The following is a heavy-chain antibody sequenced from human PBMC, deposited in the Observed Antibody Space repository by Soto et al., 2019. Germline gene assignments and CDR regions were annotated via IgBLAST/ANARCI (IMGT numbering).Heavy chain of an antibody. CDR3: AKDRVATIISGGPVWY. D-gene: IGHD5-12*01. V-gene: IGHV3-23*01. CDR2: ISGSGGST. J-gene: IGHJ4*02. CDR1: GFTFSSYA. Sequence: GGSLRLSCAASGFTFSSYAMSWVRQAPGKGLEWVSAISGSGGSTYYADSVKGRFTISRDNSKNTLYLQMNSLRAEDTAVYYCAKDRVATIISGGPVWYWGQGTLVTVSS.